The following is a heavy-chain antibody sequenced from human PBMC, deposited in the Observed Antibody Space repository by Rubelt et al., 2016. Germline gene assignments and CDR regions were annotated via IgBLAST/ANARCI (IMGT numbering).Heavy chain of an antibody. V-gene: IGHV1-2*06. CDR1: GYTFIDYY. CDR3: ARDGKFDP. Sequence: QVQLVQSGAEVKKPGASMKVSCKASGYTFIDYYIHWVRQAPGQGLEWMGRINPYSGVTDYAQKFQGRVTMNRDTSISTAYMQLSSLRSDDTAVYYCARDGKFDPWGQGTLVFVSS. CDR2: INPYSGVT. J-gene: IGHJ5*02.